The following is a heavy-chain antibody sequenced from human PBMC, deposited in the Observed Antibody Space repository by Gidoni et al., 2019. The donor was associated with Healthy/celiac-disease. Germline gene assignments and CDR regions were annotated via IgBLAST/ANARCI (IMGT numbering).Heavy chain of an antibody. CDR3: ARCLLGGARDSGWFDP. J-gene: IGHJ5*02. D-gene: IGHD1-26*01. V-gene: IGHV4-31*03. CDR1: GGSISSGGYY. CDR2: IYYSGST. Sequence: QVQLQESGPGLVKPSQTLSLTCTVSGGSISSGGYYWSWIRQHPGKGLEWIGYIYYSGSTYYNPSLKSRVTISVDTSKNQFSLKLSSVTAADTAVYYCARCLLGGARDSGWFDPWGQGTLVTVSS.